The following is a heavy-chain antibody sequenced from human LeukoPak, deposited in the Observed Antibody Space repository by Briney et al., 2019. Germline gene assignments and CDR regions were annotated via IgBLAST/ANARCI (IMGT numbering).Heavy chain of an antibody. CDR3: AKGRLIWFGELLYFDY. J-gene: IGHJ4*02. Sequence: GGSLRLSCATSGFTFSFYGMHWVRQAPGKGLEWVAFIRYDGRNKYYADSVKGRFTISRDNSKNTLYLQMNSLRAEDTAVYYCAKGRLIWFGELLYFDYWGQGTLVTVSS. V-gene: IGHV3-30*02. D-gene: IGHD3-10*01. CDR1: GFTFSFYG. CDR2: IRYDGRNK.